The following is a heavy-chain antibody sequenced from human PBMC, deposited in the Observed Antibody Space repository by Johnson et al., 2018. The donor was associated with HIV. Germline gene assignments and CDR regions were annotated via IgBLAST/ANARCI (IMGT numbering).Heavy chain of an antibody. D-gene: IGHD2-2*01. J-gene: IGHJ3*02. V-gene: IGHV3-33*01. CDR1: GFTFSSYG. Sequence: QVQLVESGGGVVQPGRSLRLSCAASGFTFSSYGMHWVRQAPGKGLEWVAVIWYDGSNKYYADSVKGRFTISRDNSKNTLYLQMNSVRAEDTAVYYCARGLGSRSAVDICGQGTMVTVSS. CDR2: IWYDGSNK. CDR3: ARGLGSRSAVDI.